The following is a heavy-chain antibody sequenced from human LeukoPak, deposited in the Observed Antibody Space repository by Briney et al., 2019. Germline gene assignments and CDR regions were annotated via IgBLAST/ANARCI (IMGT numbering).Heavy chain of an antibody. Sequence: PSETLSLTCTVSGGSVSSGSYYWSCIRQPPGKGLEWIGNIYYSGSTNYNPSLKSRVTISVDTSKNQFSLKLSSVTAADTAVYYCARVVTTYMDYWGQGTLVTVSS. CDR1: GGSVSSGSYY. V-gene: IGHV4-61*01. D-gene: IGHD4-17*01. CDR2: IYYSGST. J-gene: IGHJ4*02. CDR3: ARVVTTYMDY.